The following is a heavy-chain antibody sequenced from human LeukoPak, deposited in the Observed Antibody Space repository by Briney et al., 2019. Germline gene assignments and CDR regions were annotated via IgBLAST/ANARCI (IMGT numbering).Heavy chain of an antibody. V-gene: IGHV3-23*01. D-gene: IGHD5-24*01. CDR3: ASEVVEMATMTLDY. CDR2: IIISDGST. CDR1: GFTFSSYD. J-gene: IGHJ4*02. Sequence: GGSLRLSCAASGFTFSSYDMNWVRQAPGKGLEWVSTIIISDGSTYYADSVKGRFTISRDNSKNTLYLQMNSLRAEDTAVYYCASEVVEMATMTLDYWGQGTLVTVSS.